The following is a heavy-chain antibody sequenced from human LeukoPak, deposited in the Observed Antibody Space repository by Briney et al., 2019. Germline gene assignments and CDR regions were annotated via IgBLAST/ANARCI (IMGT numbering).Heavy chain of an antibody. D-gene: IGHD6-6*01. CDR2: ISGSGLST. J-gene: IGHJ4*02. CDR1: GFTSTSYG. CDR3: AKPPSSSSSFDY. V-gene: IGHV3-23*01. Sequence: GGSLRLSCAASGFTSTSYGMSWVRQAPGKGLEWVSSISGSGLSTYYADSVKGRFTISRDTSKNTLYLQMNSLRAEDTAVYYCAKPPSSSSSFDYWGQGTLVTVSS.